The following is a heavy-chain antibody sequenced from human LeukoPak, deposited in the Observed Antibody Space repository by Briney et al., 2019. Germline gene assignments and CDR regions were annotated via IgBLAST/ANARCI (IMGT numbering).Heavy chain of an antibody. J-gene: IGHJ4*02. V-gene: IGHV3-21*01. CDR3: ARVKPTTSYSSSRPFDY. Sequence: GGSLRLSCAASGFTFSSYSMNWVRQAPGKGLEWVSSISSSSSYIYYADSVKGRFTISRDNAKNSLYLQMNSLRAEDTAVYYCARVKPTTSYSSSRPFDYWGQGTLVTVSS. CDR2: ISSSSSYI. CDR1: GFTFSSYS. D-gene: IGHD6-6*01.